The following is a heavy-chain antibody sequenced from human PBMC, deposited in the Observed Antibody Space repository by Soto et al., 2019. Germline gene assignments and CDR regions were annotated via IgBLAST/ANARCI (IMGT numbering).Heavy chain of an antibody. CDR3: ARGIYYGTDA. Sequence: ASVKVSCKASGYTFTSYGISWVRQAPGQGLEWMGWISAYNGNTNYAQKFQGRVTMTRNTSISTAYMELSSLRSEDTAVYYCARGIYYGTDAWGQGTTVTVSS. J-gene: IGHJ6*02. V-gene: IGHV1-18*01. CDR2: ISAYNGNT. CDR1: GYTFTSYG.